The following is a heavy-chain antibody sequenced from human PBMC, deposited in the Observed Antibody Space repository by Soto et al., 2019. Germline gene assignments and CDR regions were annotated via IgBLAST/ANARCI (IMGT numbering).Heavy chain of an antibody. J-gene: IGHJ4*02. CDR1: GYTFTGYY. CDR3: ARSRSSTVVTGAKGY. CDR2: INPNSGGT. Sequence: QVQLVQSGAEVKKPGASVKVSCKASGYTFTGYYMHWVRQAPGQGLEWMGWINPNSGGTNYAQKFQGWVTMTRDTSISTAYMELSRLRSDDTAVYYCARSRSSTVVTGAKGYWGQGTLVTVSS. V-gene: IGHV1-2*04. D-gene: IGHD4-17*01.